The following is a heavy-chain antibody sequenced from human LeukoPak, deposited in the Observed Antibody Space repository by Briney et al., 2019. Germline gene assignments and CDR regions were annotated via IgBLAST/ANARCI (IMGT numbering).Heavy chain of an antibody. CDR3: ASKDFWSGYRH. CDR2: ISSSSSYI. D-gene: IGHD3-3*01. CDR1: GFTFSSYS. Sequence: GGSLRLSCAASGFTFSSYSMNWVRQAPGKGLVWVSSISSSSSYIYYADSVKGRFTISRDNAKNSLYLQMNSLRAEDTAVYYCASKDFWSGYRHWGQGTLVTVSS. V-gene: IGHV3-21*01. J-gene: IGHJ4*02.